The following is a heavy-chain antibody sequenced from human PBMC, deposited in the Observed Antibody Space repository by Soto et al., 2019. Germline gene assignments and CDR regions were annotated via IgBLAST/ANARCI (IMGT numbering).Heavy chain of an antibody. J-gene: IGHJ5*02. CDR3: ARSPISGGYVGGLIWFDP. V-gene: IGHV5-51*01. CDR1: GYSFTSYW. D-gene: IGHD5-12*01. CDR2: IYPGDSDT. Sequence: GESLKISCKGSGYSFTSYWIGWVRQMPGKGLEWMGIIYPGDSDTRYSPSFQGQVTISADKSISTAYLQWSSLKASDTAMYYCARSPISGGYVGGLIWFDPWGQGTLVTVSS.